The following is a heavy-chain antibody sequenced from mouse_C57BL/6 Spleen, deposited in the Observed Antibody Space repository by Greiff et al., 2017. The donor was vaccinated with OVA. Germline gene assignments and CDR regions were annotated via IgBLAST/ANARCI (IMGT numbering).Heavy chain of an antibody. D-gene: IGHD1-2*01. CDR2: IDPSDSET. J-gene: IGHJ4*01. Sequence: QVQLQHPGAELVRPGSSVKLSCKASGYTFTSYWMHWVKQRPIQGLEWIGNIDPSDSETHYNQKFKDKATLTVDKSSSTAYMQLSSLTSEDSAVYYCAREESHWYAMDYWGQGTSVTVSS. CDR3: AREESHWYAMDY. CDR1: GYTFTSYW. V-gene: IGHV1-52*01.